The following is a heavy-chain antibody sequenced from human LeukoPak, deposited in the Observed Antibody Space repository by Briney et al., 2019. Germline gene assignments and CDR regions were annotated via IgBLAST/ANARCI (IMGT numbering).Heavy chain of an antibody. V-gene: IGHV4-39*07. CDR3: ARGRFLAETVDLGFDP. D-gene: IGHD2/OR15-2a*01. CDR1: GGSISSGSYY. Sequence: PSETLSLTCTVSGGSISSGSYYWGWIRQPPGKGLEWIGTIYYTGSTYYHPSLKSRVTISVDTSKNQFSLRLSPVAAADTAVYYCARGRFLAETVDLGFDPWGQGTLV. CDR2: IYYTGST. J-gene: IGHJ5*02.